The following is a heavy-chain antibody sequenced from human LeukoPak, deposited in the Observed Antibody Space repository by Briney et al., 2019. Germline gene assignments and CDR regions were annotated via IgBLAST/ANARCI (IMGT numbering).Heavy chain of an antibody. D-gene: IGHD3-16*01. CDR1: GFTFSSYG. CDR2: ISYDGSNK. Sequence: PGGSLRLSCAASGFTFSSYGMHWVRQAPGKGLEWVAVISYDGSNKYYADSVKGRFTISRDNSKNTLYLQINSLRGEGTAVYYFAKDGGGGGGYWGQGTLVTVSS. J-gene: IGHJ4*02. CDR3: AKDGGGGGGY. V-gene: IGHV3-30*18.